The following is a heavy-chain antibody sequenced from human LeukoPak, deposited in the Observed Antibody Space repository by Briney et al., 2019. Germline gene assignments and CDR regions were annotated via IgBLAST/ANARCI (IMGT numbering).Heavy chain of an antibody. CDR3: AKDGGDSSGYYRGPAFDY. Sequence: PGGSLRLSCAASGFTFSSYAMSWVRQAPGKGLEWVSTINGRGGSTYYADSVKGRFTISRDNSMNTLYLQMNSLRAEDTAVYYCAKDGGDSSGYYRGPAFDYWGQGTLVVTVSS. CDR2: INGRGGST. J-gene: IGHJ4*02. CDR1: GFTFSSYA. D-gene: IGHD3-22*01. V-gene: IGHV3-23*01.